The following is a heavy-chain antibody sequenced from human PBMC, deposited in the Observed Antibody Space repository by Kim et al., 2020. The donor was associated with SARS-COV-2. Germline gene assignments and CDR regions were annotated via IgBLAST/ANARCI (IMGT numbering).Heavy chain of an antibody. CDR1: GYNFNDYF. CDR3: ARGPTWATDY. V-gene: IGHV1-2*02. D-gene: IGHD5-12*01. Sequence: ASVKVSCKATGYNFNDYFMHWVRQAPGQGFEWMGWVNPKDGGTNFAQKFQDRVFMTRDSSINTAYMELSRLRSDDTAVYCCARGPTWATDYWCQGTLVAV. J-gene: IGHJ4*02. CDR2: VNPKDGGT.